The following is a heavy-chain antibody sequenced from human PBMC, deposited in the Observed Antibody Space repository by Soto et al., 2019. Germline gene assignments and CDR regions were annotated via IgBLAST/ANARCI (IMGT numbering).Heavy chain of an antibody. CDR2: IYYSGST. Sequence: ETLSLTCTVSGGSISSYYWSWIRQPPGKGLEWIGYIYYSGSTNYNPSLKSRVTISVDTSKNQFSLKLSSVTAADTAVYYCASVTRTCISTSCYRYYYGMDVWGQGTTVTVSS. D-gene: IGHD2-2*02. CDR1: GGSISSYY. V-gene: IGHV4-59*01. J-gene: IGHJ6*02. CDR3: ASVTRTCISTSCYRYYYGMDV.